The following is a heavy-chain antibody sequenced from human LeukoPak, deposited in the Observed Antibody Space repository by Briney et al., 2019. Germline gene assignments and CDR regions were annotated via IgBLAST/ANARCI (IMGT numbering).Heavy chain of an antibody. D-gene: IGHD3-16*02. CDR1: GFTFSSYA. V-gene: IGHV3-23*01. J-gene: IGHJ4*02. CDR2: ISGSGGST. Sequence: GGSLRLSCAASGFTFSSYAMSWVRQAPGKGLEWVSAISGSGGSTYYADSVKGRFTISRDNSKNTLYLQMNSLRAEDTAVYYCAKDSRAFMITFGGVIVPPFYFDYWGQGTLVTVSS. CDR3: AKDSRAFMITFGGVIVPPFYFDY.